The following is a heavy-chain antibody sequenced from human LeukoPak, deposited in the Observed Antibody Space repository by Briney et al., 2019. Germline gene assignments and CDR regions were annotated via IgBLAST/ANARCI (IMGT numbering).Heavy chain of an antibody. J-gene: IGHJ6*03. CDR3: ARMPYQPLEFYYYYYMDV. V-gene: IGHV4-61*02. CDR1: GGSISSGSYY. Sequence: SQTLSLTCTVSGGSISSGSYYWSWIRQPAGKGLEWLGRIYTSGSTNYNPSLKSRVTISVDTSKNQFSLKLSSVTAADTAVYYCARMPYQPLEFYYYYYMDVWGKGTTVTVSS. D-gene: IGHD2-2*01. CDR2: IYTSGST.